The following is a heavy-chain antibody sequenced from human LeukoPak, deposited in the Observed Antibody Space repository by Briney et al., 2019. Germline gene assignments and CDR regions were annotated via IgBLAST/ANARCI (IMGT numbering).Heavy chain of an antibody. CDR2: ISYDGSNK. J-gene: IGHJ4*02. CDR1: GFTFSSYA. Sequence: GGSLRLSCAASGFTFSSYAMHWVRQAPGKGLEWVAVISYDGSNKYYADSVKGRFTISRDNSKNTLYLQMNSLRAEDTAVYYCARGDSGYYYSSYDYWGQGTLVTVSS. CDR3: ARGDSGYYYSSYDY. V-gene: IGHV3-30-3*01. D-gene: IGHD3-22*01.